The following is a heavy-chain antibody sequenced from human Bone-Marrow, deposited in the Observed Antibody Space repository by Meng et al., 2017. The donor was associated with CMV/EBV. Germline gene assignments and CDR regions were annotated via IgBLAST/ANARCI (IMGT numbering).Heavy chain of an antibody. CDR2: ISSSSSYI. V-gene: IGHV3-21*04. CDR3: AIDQIAVAGKHYYYYGMDV. J-gene: IGHJ6*02. CDR1: GFTFSSYS. Sequence: GESLKISFAASGFTFSSYSMNWVRQAPGKGLEWVSSISSSSSYIYYADSVKGRFTISRDNAKNSLYLQMNSLRAEDTAVYYCAIDQIAVAGKHYYYYGMDVWGQGTTVTVSS. D-gene: IGHD6-19*01.